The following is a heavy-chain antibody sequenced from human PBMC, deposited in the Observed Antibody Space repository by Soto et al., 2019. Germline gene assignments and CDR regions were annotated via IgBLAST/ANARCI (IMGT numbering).Heavy chain of an antibody. CDR2: TRNKAKSYTT. CDR3: AREASTWPPYYMDV. D-gene: IGHD6-6*01. V-gene: IGHV3-72*01. J-gene: IGHJ6*03. CDR1: GFSFSDHY. Sequence: GGSLRLSCAVSGFSFSDHYMDWVRQAPGKGLEWVGRTRNKAKSYTTEYAASVKGRFIISRDDSKNSLHLQMNSLKTEDTAVYYCAREASTWPPYYMDVWGKGTTVTVSS.